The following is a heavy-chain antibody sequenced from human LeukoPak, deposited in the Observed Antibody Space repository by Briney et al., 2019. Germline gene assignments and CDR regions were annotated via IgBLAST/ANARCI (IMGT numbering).Heavy chain of an antibody. D-gene: IGHD4-11*01. Sequence: PGGSLRLSCAACGLTFSHYSIDWVRQAPGKGLERVASITSSSSHIYYADSVKGRFTISRDNAKSEVYLQMNSLRAEDTAIYYCARVMMGATVTTFHYYCMDVWGVGTTVTVSS. J-gene: IGHJ6*03. V-gene: IGHV3-21*01. CDR2: ITSSSSHI. CDR1: GLTFSHYS. CDR3: ARVMMGATVTTFHYYCMDV.